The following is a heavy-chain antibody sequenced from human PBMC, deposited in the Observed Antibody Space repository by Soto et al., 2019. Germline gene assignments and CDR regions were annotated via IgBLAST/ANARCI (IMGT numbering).Heavy chain of an antibody. J-gene: IGHJ6*02. CDR1: GFTFSNYG. Sequence: GGSLRLSCAASGFTFSNYGMHWVRQAPGKGLEWVAIISHDGSNKDYPDSVKGRFTISRDNSKNTLYLQMNSLRAEDTAVYYCARGPPIVVVPAAEAGDGMDVWGQGTTVTVSS. V-gene: IGHV3-30*03. CDR3: ARGPPIVVVPAAEAGDGMDV. CDR2: ISHDGSNK. D-gene: IGHD2-2*01.